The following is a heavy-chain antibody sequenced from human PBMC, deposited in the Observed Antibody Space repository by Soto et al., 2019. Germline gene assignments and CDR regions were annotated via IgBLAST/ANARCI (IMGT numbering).Heavy chain of an antibody. CDR1: GYIFSNYG. D-gene: IGHD3-10*01. Sequence: QVQLVQSGAEVKKPGASVKVSCKASGYIFSNYGINWVRQAPGRGLEWMGWVSTYNGNTKYAQNLQGRVTMTTDTSTTTAYMELRSLRSDDTAVYYCARGPTRLWFGELNVWGQGTTVTVSS. J-gene: IGHJ6*02. CDR2: VSTYNGNT. CDR3: ARGPTRLWFGELNV. V-gene: IGHV1-18*01.